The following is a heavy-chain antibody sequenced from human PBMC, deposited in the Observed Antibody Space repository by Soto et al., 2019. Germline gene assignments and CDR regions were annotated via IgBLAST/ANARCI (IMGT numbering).Heavy chain of an antibody. D-gene: IGHD3-16*01. V-gene: IGHV3-23*01. CDR2: ISGSGGST. J-gene: IGHJ3*02. CDR3: AKDKGAAGRAFDI. Sequence: GGSLRLSCAASGFTFISYAMSWVRQAPGKGLEWASAISGSGGSTYYADSVKGRFTISRDNSKNTLYLQMNGLRAEDTAVYYCAKDKGAAGRAFDIWGQGTMVTVSS. CDR1: GFTFISYA.